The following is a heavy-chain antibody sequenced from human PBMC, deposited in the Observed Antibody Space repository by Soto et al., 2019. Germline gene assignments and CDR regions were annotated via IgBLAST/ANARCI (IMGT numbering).Heavy chain of an antibody. J-gene: IGHJ5*02. CDR1: GFTFRSYG. Sequence: QVQLVESGGDVVQPGRSLRLSCAASGFTFRSYGMHWVRQAPGKGREWVAIIWYDGMNQKYADSGKGRFTISRDNSANTLYIKMDSLRDEDTDVYYCAKDQGTPGTGVFGGWFDRWGQGTLVIVSP. CDR3: AKDQGTPGTGVFGGWFDR. CDR2: IWYDGMNQ. V-gene: IGHV3-33*06. D-gene: IGHD1-1*01.